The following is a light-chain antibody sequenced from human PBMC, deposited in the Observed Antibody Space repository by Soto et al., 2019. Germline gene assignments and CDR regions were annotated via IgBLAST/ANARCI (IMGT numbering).Light chain of an antibody. CDR1: GSDIGAYNY. J-gene: IGLJ1*01. CDR2: YVN. CDR3: SSYAGSNSRL. Sequence: QSVLTQPPSASGSPGQSVTISCTGTGSDIGAYNYVSWYQHHPDRAPKLIIYYVNERPSGVPDRFSGSKSGNTASLTVSGLQAEDEADYYCSSYAGSNSRLFGTGTKSPS. V-gene: IGLV2-8*01.